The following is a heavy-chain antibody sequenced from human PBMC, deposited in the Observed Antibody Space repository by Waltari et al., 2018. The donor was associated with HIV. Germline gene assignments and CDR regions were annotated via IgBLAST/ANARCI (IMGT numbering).Heavy chain of an antibody. D-gene: IGHD2-2*01. J-gene: IGHJ6*02. CDR2: IYYSGST. CDR1: GGSISRGDYY. V-gene: IGHV4-30-4*01. CDR3: ARAGSVFGTSPYGMDV. Sequence: QVQLKESGPGRVKPSQTLSPTCTVYGGSISRGDYYWSWIRQPPGKGLEWIGYIYYSGSTYYNPSLKSRVTISVDTSKNQFSLKLSSVSAADTAVYYCARAGSVFGTSPYGMDVWGQGTTVTVSS.